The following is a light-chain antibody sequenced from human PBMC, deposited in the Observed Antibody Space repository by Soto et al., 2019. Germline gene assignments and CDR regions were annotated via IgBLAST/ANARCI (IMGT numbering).Light chain of an antibody. CDR1: NIGSKN. J-gene: IGLJ2*01. Sequence: SYELTQTLSVSVALGQTARITCEGNNIGSKNVHWYQQKPGQAPVLVIYRDLYRPSGIPERFSGSSSGNTATLTISRAQAGDEADYYCQVWDSSTAPHVVFGGGTKLTVL. V-gene: IGLV3-9*01. CDR3: QVWDSSTAPHVV. CDR2: RDL.